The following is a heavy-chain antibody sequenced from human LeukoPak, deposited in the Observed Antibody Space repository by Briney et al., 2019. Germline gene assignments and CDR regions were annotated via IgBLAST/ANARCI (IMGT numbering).Heavy chain of an antibody. Sequence: SETLSLTCAVSGASISSNNFWGWIRQPPGKGLEWIGSIFYSGSTYYNPSPKSRVTISVDTSKNHFSLELSSVTAADTAMYYCARHKQWLLWVAYWGQGTLVTVSS. J-gene: IGHJ4*02. CDR1: GASISSNNF. V-gene: IGHV4-39*01. CDR3: ARHKQWLLWVAY. CDR2: IFYSGST. D-gene: IGHD6-19*01.